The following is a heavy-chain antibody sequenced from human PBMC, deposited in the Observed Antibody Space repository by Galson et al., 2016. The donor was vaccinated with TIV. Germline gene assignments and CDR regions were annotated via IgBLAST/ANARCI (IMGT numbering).Heavy chain of an antibody. Sequence: ETLSLTCAVSGYSIKSGYFWGWIRQPPGKGLQWIGSIYESGTTYSNPSLKSRLTMAVDTSKNQFSLKLSSVTAADTAVYYCIREGSTVTMHHYFGMDVWGQGTSVTVSS. CDR1: GYSIKSGYF. CDR3: IREGSTVTMHHYFGMDV. V-gene: IGHV4-38-2*02. D-gene: IGHD4-17*01. CDR2: IYESGTT. J-gene: IGHJ6*02.